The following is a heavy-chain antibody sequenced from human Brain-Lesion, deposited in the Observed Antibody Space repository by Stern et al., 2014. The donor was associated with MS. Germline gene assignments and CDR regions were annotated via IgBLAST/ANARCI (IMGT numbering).Heavy chain of an antibody. J-gene: IGHJ2*01. D-gene: IGHD3-3*02. V-gene: IGHV4-31*03. CDR2: VHYSGSI. CDR3: ARNPALWYFDL. CDR1: GGSVSSGGYF. Sequence: VQLEESGPGLVKPLQTLSLTCTVSGGSVSSGGYFWNWIRQHPGKGLEWIGHVHYSGSIAYNPSLKSRVTISVDTSKNQFSLRLRSVTAADTAVYYCARNPALWYFDLWGRGTLAAVSS.